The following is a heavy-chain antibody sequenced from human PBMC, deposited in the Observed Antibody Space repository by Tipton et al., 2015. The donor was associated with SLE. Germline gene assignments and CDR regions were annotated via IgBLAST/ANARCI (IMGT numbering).Heavy chain of an antibody. CDR1: GFTFSNYW. V-gene: IGHV3-74*01. Sequence: GSLRLSCAASGFTFSNYWMHWVRQVPGKGLVWVSRINIDGTNTGYADSVKGRFTISRDNAKNTLYLQLNSLGAEDTAVYYCARVSAWYYFDTWGQGPLVTVSS. CDR2: INIDGTNT. CDR3: ARVSAWYYFDT. D-gene: IGHD6-19*01. J-gene: IGHJ4*02.